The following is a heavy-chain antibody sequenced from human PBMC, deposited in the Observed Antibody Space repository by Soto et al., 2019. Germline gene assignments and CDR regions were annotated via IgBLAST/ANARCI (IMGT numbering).Heavy chain of an antibody. D-gene: IGHD3-22*01. CDR3: ARAHYDSSGYYYEDY. V-gene: IGHV1-69*01. CDR1: GGTFSSYA. Sequence: QVQLVQSGAEVKKPGSAVKVSCKASGGTFSSYAISWVRQAPGQGLEWMGGIIPIFGTANYAQKFQGRVTITADESTSTAYRELSSLRSEDTAVYYCARAHYDSSGYYYEDYWGQGTLVTVSS. CDR2: IIPIFGTA. J-gene: IGHJ4*02.